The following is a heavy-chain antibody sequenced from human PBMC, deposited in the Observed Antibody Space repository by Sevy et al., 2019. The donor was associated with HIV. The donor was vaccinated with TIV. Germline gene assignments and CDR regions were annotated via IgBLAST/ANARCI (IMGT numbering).Heavy chain of an antibody. J-gene: IGHJ4*02. CDR1: GGSISSSSYY. D-gene: IGHD5-12*01. V-gene: IGHV4-39*01. CDR2: IYYSGST. CDR3: VSHSGYDQGDFDY. Sequence: SETLSLTCTVSGGSISSSSYYWGWIRQPPGKGLEWIGSIYYSGSTYYNPSLKSRVTISVDTSKNQFSLKLSSVTAADTAVYYCVSHSGYDQGDFDYWGQGTLVTVSS.